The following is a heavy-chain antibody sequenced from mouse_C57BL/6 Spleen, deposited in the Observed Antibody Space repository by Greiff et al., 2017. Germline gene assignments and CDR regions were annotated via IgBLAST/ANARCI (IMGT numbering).Heavy chain of an antibody. D-gene: IGHD2-5*01. V-gene: IGHV5-6*01. J-gene: IGHJ1*03. CDR1: GFTFSSYG. CDR3: VRSYYSNYPGYFDV. CDR2: ISSGGSYT. Sequence: EVQGVESGGDLVKPGGSLKLSCAASGFTFSSYGMSWVRQTPDKRLEWVATISSGGSYTYYPASVKGRFTISRDNAKNTLYLQMSSLKSEDTAMYYCVRSYYSNYPGYFDVWGTGTTVTVSS.